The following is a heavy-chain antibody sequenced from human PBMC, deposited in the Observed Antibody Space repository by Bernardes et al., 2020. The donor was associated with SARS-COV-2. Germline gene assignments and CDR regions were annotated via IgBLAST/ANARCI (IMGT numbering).Heavy chain of an antibody. D-gene: IGHD6-13*01. CDR3: AKDRAAFTDDYFYGMDV. V-gene: IGHV3-30*18. CDR1: GFRFITYG. J-gene: IGHJ6*02. Sequence: VGSLRLSCAASGFRFITYGMHWVRQTPGKGLEWVAVISYDGNNKYYGESVKGRFTISRDSSKNTLYLQMNSLTLEDTAVYYCAKDRAAFTDDYFYGMDVWGQGTTVLVSS. CDR2: ISYDGNNK.